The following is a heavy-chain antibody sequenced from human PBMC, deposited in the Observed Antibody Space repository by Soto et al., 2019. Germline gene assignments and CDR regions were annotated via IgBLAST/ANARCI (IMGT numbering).Heavy chain of an antibody. D-gene: IGHD3-10*01. J-gene: IGHJ6*02. CDR1: GFTFSSYG. Sequence: GGSLRLSCAASGFTFSSYGMHWVRQAPGKGLEWVAVISYDGSNKYYADSEKGRSTISRDNSKNTLYLQMNSLRAEDTAVYYCAKDLEYYGSGSYYPHYGMDVWGQGTTVTVSS. V-gene: IGHV3-30*18. CDR2: ISYDGSNK. CDR3: AKDLEYYGSGSYYPHYGMDV.